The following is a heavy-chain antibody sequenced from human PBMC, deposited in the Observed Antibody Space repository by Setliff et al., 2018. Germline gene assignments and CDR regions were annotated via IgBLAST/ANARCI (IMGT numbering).Heavy chain of an antibody. V-gene: IGHV5-51*01. D-gene: IGHD3-3*01. CDR3: ARQYYNFWSGPNWLDP. J-gene: IGHJ5*02. CDR1: GYSFTSYW. CDR2: IYPGDSDT. Sequence: PGESLKISCKGSGYSFTSYWIGWVRQMPGKGLEWMGIIYPGDSDTRYSPSFQGQVTISADKSISTAYLQWSSLKASDTAMYYCARQYYNFWSGPNWLDPWGQGTLVT.